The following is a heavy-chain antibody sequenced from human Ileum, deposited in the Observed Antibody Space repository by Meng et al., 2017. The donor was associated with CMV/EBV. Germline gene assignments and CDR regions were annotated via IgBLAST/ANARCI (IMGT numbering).Heavy chain of an antibody. D-gene: IGHD3-16*01. J-gene: IGHJ4*02. CDR1: GYTFTTYG. CDR3: ARDLESTGEHPSFDS. V-gene: IGHV1-18*01. Sequence: QVLLVQSGGEVKKPGASVKVSCQASGYTFTTYGIGWIRQAPGQGLEWMGWISGYNGRTDYAQKFQGRVTLTTDTSTNTVYMDLRSLRSDDTAVYYCARDLESTGEHPSFDSWGQGTLVTVSS. CDR2: ISGYNGRT.